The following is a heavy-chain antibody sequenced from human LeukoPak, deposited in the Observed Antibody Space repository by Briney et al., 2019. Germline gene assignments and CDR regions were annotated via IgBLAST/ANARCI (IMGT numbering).Heavy chain of an antibody. CDR2: IYSGGST. Sequence: GGSLRLSCAASGFTVSSNYMSWVRQAPGKGLEWVSVIYSGGSTYYADSVKGRFTVARDNSKNTLYLQMNSLRAEDTAVYYCARAPFTYDSSGDSFDIWGQGTMVTVSS. CDR3: ARAPFTYDSSGDSFDI. D-gene: IGHD3-22*01. V-gene: IGHV3-66*01. CDR1: GFTVSSNY. J-gene: IGHJ3*02.